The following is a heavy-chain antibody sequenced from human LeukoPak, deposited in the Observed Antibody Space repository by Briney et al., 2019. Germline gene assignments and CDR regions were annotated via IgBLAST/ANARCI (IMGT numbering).Heavy chain of an antibody. CDR3: ARGLYWFDP. CDR1: GFTFSNYE. CDR2: ISNSGSNI. J-gene: IGHJ5*02. Sequence: GGSLRLSCAASGFTFSNYEMNWVRQAPGKGLEWLSYISNSGSNIYYADSVKGRFTISRDNAKNSLYLQMSSLRAEDAAVYYCARGLYWFDPWGQGTLVTVSS. V-gene: IGHV3-48*03.